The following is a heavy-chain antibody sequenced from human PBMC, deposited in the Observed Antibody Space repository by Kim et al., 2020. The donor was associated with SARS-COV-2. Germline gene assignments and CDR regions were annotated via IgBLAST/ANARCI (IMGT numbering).Heavy chain of an antibody. D-gene: IGHD2-2*01. CDR3: ARDRVVVVPAATYGMDV. J-gene: IGHJ6*02. Sequence: FQGRVKITADESTSAAYMELSSLRSEDTAVYYCARDRVVVVPAATYGMDVWGQGTTVTVSS. V-gene: IGHV1-69*01.